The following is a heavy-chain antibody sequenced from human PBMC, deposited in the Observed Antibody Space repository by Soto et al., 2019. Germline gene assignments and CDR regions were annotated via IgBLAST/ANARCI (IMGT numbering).Heavy chain of an antibody. Sequence: GGSLRLSCAVSESTFSSTVMSWVRQAPGKGLEWVSVISGSGGNTYYADSVKCRFTISRDNSKNTLYPQMNSLRAEDTAVYYCAKDLTMVRGVIYYGMDVWGQGTTVTVSS. V-gene: IGHV3-23*01. CDR3: AKDLTMVRGVIYYGMDV. CDR1: ESTFSSTV. J-gene: IGHJ6*02. CDR2: ISGSGGNT. D-gene: IGHD3-10*01.